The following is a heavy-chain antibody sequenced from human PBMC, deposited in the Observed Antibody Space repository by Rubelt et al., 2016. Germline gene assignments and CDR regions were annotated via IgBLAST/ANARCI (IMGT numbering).Heavy chain of an antibody. Sequence: EEQLVESGGGLVQPGGSLRLSCAASGFTFKSYRMSWVRQAPGKGLEWVANIKQDGSESYYVDSVKGRLTISRDNDKNSLYLQRKSLRGADTAVYYCGRELSGDPYYSDYWGQGTLVTVSS. CDR3: GRELSGDPYYSDY. CDR2: IKQDGSES. V-gene: IGHV3-7*01. J-gene: IGHJ4*02. CDR1: GFTFKSYR. D-gene: IGHD7-27*01.